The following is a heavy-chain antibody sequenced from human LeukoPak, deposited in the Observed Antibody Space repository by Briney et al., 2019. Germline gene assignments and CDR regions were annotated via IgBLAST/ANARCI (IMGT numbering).Heavy chain of an antibody. Sequence: GASVKVSCKASGYTFTSYDINWVRQATGQGLEWMGWMNPNSGNTGYAQKFQGRVTMTRNTSISTAYLELSSLRSEDTAVYYCARGIPRLLWFGEFYSGFDYWGQGTLVTVSS. D-gene: IGHD3-10*01. CDR2: MNPNSGNT. CDR3: ARGIPRLLWFGEFYSGFDY. CDR1: GYTFTSYD. J-gene: IGHJ4*02. V-gene: IGHV1-8*01.